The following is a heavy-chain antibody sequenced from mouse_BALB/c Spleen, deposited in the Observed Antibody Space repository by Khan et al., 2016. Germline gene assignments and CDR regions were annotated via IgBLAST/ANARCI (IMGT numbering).Heavy chain of an antibody. CDR2: INPSTGYT. CDR1: GYTFTSYW. J-gene: IGHJ2*01. D-gene: IGHD2-10*02. V-gene: IGHV1-7*01. CDR3: ARKYGNYFDY. Sequence: QVQLQQSGAELAKPGASVKMSCKASGYTFTSYWMHWVKQRPGQGLEWIGYINPSTGYTEYNQKFKDKATLTADKSSSTAYMQLSSLTSEDSAVEYCARKYGNYFDYWGQGTTLTVSS.